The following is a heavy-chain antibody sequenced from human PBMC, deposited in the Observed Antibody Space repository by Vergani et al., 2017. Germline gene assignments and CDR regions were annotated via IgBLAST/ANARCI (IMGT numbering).Heavy chain of an antibody. V-gene: IGHV4-61*02. J-gene: IGHJ5*02. D-gene: IGHD3-10*01. CDR1: GGSITSGSFY. Sequence: QVQLHESGPGLVKPSQTLSLTCTVSGGSITSGSFYWSWIRQPAGKGLEWIGRIHCSGTTNYNPSLKRRVTLSVDTSKNQLSLRMTSVTAADTAVYYCARDSWTSELRGVYWFDTWGQGTLVSVSS. CDR2: IHCSGTT. CDR3: ARDSWTSELRGVYWFDT.